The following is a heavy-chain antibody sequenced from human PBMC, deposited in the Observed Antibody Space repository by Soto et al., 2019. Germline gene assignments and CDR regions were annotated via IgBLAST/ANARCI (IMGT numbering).Heavy chain of an antibody. D-gene: IGHD3-3*01. CDR2: IKEDGSEK. CDR3: ARLNDFWSGYFDP. J-gene: IGHJ4*02. CDR1: GFTFDNSL. V-gene: IGHV3-7*01. Sequence: XGALRLSCVASGFTFDNSLMNWVRQAPGKGLEWVANIKEDGSEKYYVDSVKGRFTISRDNAKNSLFLEMTSLRAEDTAVYYCARLNDFWSGYFDPWGQGTLVTVSS.